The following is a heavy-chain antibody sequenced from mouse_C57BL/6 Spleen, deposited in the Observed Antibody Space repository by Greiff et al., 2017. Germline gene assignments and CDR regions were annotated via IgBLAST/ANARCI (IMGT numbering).Heavy chain of an antibody. CDR1: GYTFTSYW. J-gene: IGHJ2*01. CDR2: IDSNSGGT. V-gene: IGHV1-72*01. Sequence: VKLQQPGAELVKPGASVKLSCKASGYTFTSYWMHWVQQRPGRGLEWIGRIDSNSGGTTYNEKFKRKGRLTVDKPSSKAYMQLSSLTSEDSAVYYCARSYYDYVGFYFDYWGQGTTLTVSS. CDR3: ARSYYDYVGFYFDY. D-gene: IGHD2-4*01.